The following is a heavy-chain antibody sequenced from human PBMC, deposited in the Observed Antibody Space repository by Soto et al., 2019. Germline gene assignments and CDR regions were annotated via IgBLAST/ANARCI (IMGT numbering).Heavy chain of an antibody. Sequence: SETLSLTCTVSGGSISSYYWSWIRQPPGKGLELIGYIYYTGSTNYNPSLKSRVTISVDTSKNQFSLKLSSVTAADTAVYYCARGLNYYGSGSYFTYYYYMDVWGKGTTVTVSS. CDR3: ARGLNYYGSGSYFTYYYYMDV. J-gene: IGHJ6*03. V-gene: IGHV4-59*01. CDR2: IYYTGST. CDR1: GGSISSYY. D-gene: IGHD3-10*01.